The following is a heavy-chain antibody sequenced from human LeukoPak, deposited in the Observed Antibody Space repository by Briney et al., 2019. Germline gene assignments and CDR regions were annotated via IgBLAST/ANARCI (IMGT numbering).Heavy chain of an antibody. Sequence: GGSLRLSCAASGFTFDDYGTSWVRQAPGKGLEWVSGISWNGGSTAYAESVKGRFTISRDNAKNSLYLQMNSLRAEDTALYYCARVVCYYDSSGYYSSSTGDFDYWGQGTLVTVSS. CDR3: ARVVCYYDSSGYYSSSTGDFDY. CDR1: GFTFDDYG. CDR2: ISWNGGST. V-gene: IGHV3-20*04. D-gene: IGHD3-22*01. J-gene: IGHJ4*02.